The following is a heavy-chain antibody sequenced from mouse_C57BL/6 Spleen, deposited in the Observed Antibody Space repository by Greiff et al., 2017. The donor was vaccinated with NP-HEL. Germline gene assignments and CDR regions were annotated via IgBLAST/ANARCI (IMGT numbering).Heavy chain of an antibody. CDR3: APYYYGSSYWYFDV. CDR1: GYAFSSSW. J-gene: IGHJ1*03. D-gene: IGHD1-1*01. V-gene: IGHV1-82*01. Sequence: VKLMESGPELVKPGASVKISCKASGYAFSSSWMNWVKQRPGKGLEWIGRIYPGDGDTNYNGKFKGKATLTADKSSSTAYMQLSSLTSEDSAVYFCAPYYYGSSYWYFDVWGTGTTVTVSS. CDR2: IYPGDGDT.